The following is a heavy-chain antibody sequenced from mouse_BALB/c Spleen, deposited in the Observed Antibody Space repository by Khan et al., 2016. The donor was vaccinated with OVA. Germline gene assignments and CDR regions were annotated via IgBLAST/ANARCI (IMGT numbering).Heavy chain of an antibody. V-gene: IGHV14-3*02. J-gene: IGHJ4*01. D-gene: IGHD2-14*01. CDR1: GFNIKDTY. CDR3: AVDYRYEGDY. Sequence: VQLQQSGAELVKPGASVKLSCTASGFNIKDTYMHWVKQRPDQGLEWIGRIDPANGNTKYDPKFQGKATITADTSSNTAYLQLSSLTSEDTAVYYCAVDYRYEGDYWGQGTSVTGSS. CDR2: IDPANGNT.